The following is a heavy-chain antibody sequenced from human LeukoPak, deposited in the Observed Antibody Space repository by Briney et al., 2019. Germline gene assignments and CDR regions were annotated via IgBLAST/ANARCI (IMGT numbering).Heavy chain of an antibody. Sequence: SSETLSLTCTVSGGSISSSSYYWGWIRQPPGKGLEWIGSIYYSGSTYYNPSLESRVTISVDASRDQFSLKLYSVTAADTAVYYCARRGMHSGSYTGFDYWGQGILVTVSS. J-gene: IGHJ4*02. CDR3: ARRGMHSGSYTGFDY. CDR2: IYYSGST. V-gene: IGHV4-39*07. D-gene: IGHD1-26*01. CDR1: GGSISSSSYY.